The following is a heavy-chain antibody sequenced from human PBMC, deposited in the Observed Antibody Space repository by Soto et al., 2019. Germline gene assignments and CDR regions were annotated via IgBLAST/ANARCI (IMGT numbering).Heavy chain of an antibody. CDR1: GLTFGSRA. J-gene: IGHJ4*02. D-gene: IGHD3-22*01. Sequence: QPGGSLRLSCVASGLTFGSRAMSWVRQAPGEGLQWVSTITDTGGDAKYADSVRGRFVISRDNSKNTLYLQMNSLRAEDTAVYYCAKESVRYYDSSGDFDYWGQGTLVTVSS. CDR3: AKESVRYYDSSGDFDY. CDR2: ITDTGGDA. V-gene: IGHV3-23*01.